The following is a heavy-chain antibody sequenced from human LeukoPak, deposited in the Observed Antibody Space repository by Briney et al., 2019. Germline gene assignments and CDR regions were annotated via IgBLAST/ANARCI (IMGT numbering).Heavy chain of an antibody. D-gene: IGHD4-11*01. CDR1: GYSFTSYW. J-gene: IGHJ6*03. CDR3: ARHGSNYVDYMDV. Sequence: GESLKISCKGSGYSFTSYWIGWVRQMPGKGLEWMGIIYPGDSDTRYSPSFQGQVTISADKSISTAYLQWSSLKASDTAMYHCARHGSNYVDYMDVWGKGTTVTVSS. CDR2: IYPGDSDT. V-gene: IGHV5-51*01.